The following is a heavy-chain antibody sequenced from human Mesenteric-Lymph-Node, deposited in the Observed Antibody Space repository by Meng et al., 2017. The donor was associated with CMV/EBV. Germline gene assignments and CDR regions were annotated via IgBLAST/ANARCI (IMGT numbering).Heavy chain of an antibody. CDR2: IHGGGAYT. CDR1: GFTFSSYA. Sequence: GESLKISCAASGFTFSSYAMSWVRQAPGKGLEWISTIHGGGAYTYYADSVRGRFTISRDNSKNTLYLQMDSLRAEDTAIYYCAKDLSGWNLDCWGQGTLVTVFS. J-gene: IGHJ4*02. CDR3: AKDLSGWNLDC. V-gene: IGHV3-23*01. D-gene: IGHD1-1*01.